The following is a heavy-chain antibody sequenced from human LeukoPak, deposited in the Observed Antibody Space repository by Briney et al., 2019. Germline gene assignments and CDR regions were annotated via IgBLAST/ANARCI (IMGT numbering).Heavy chain of an antibody. V-gene: IGHV3-30-3*01. CDR3: ARMGGDYGSPGFDY. J-gene: IGHJ4*02. CDR1: GFTFSSYA. D-gene: IGHD4-17*01. Sequence: GGSLRLSCAASGFTFSSYAMHWVRQAPGKGLEWVAVISYDGSNKYYADSVKGRFTISRDNSKNTLYLQMNSLRAEDTAVYYCARMGGDYGSPGFDYWGQGTLVTVSS. CDR2: ISYDGSNK.